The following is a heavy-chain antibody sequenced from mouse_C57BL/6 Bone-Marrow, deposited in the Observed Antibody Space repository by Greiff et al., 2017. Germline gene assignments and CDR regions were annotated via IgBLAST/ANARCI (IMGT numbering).Heavy chain of an antibody. V-gene: IGHV1-4*01. J-gene: IGHJ3*01. CDR2: INPSSGYT. CDR1: GYTFTSYT. D-gene: IGHD2-1*01. Sequence: VKLVESGAELARPGASVKMSCKASGYTFTSYTMHWVKQRPGQGLEWIGYINPSSGYTKYNQKFKDKATLTADKSSSTAYMQLSSLTSEDSAVYYCARSGGNFPFAYWGQGTLVTVSA. CDR3: ARSGGNFPFAY.